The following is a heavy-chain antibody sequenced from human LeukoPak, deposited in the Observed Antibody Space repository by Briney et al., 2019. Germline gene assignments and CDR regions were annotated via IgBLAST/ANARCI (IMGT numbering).Heavy chain of an antibody. V-gene: IGHV4-61*02. D-gene: IGHD4-11*01. Sequence: SETLSLTCTVSGVSISSGSYYWSWIRQPAGKGLEWIGRIYTSGSTNYNPSLKSRVTISVDTSKNQFSLKLSSVTAADTAVYYCARILYSMRFDYWGQGTLVTVSS. J-gene: IGHJ4*02. CDR3: ARILYSMRFDY. CDR1: GVSISSGSYY. CDR2: IYTSGST.